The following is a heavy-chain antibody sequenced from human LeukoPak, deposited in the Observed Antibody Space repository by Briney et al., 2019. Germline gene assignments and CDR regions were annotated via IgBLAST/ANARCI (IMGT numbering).Heavy chain of an antibody. D-gene: IGHD4-23*01. CDR3: TRSFGGSGDY. V-gene: IGHV3-74*01. Sequence: GGSLRLSCAVSGFTFSDYWMHGVRQASGKGLVWISRINTDVSVTDYADSVKGRFNISRDNAKNTLYLQMNSLITEDTALYYCTRSFGGSGDYWGQGTLVTVSS. J-gene: IGHJ4*02. CDR2: INTDVSVT. CDR1: GFTFSDYW.